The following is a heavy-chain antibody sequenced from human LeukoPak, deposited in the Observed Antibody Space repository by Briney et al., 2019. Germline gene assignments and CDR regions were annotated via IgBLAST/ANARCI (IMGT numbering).Heavy chain of an antibody. CDR1: GFSFGSYP. CDR3: ARDSSHYLGSSDY. Sequence: GGSLSLSCLVSGFSFGSYPMSWVRQAPGKGLEWVSVISETGGVTHYADSMKGRFTISRDNIKNTLNLQMNSLRAEDTAIYYCARDSSHYLGSSDYWGQGTLVTVSS. J-gene: IGHJ4*02. D-gene: IGHD6-6*01. CDR2: ISETGGVT. V-gene: IGHV3-23*01.